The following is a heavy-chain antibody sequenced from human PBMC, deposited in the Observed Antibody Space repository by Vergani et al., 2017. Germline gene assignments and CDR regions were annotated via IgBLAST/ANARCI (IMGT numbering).Heavy chain of an antibody. CDR3: ARTDDYGDYTYYFDY. Sequence: QVQLQESGPGLVKPSQTLSLTCTVSGGSISSGSYYWSWIRQPAGKGLEWIGRIYTSGSTNYNPSLKSLVTISVDTSKNQFSLKLSSVTAADTAVYYCARTDDYGDYTYYFDYWGQGTLVTVSS. J-gene: IGHJ4*02. CDR1: GGSISSGSYY. D-gene: IGHD4-17*01. CDR2: IYTSGST. V-gene: IGHV4-61*02.